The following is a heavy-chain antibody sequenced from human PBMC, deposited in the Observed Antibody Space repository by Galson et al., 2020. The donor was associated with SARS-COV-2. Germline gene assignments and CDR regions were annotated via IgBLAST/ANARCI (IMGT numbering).Heavy chain of an antibody. J-gene: IGHJ4*02. CDR3: ARGYYGSGSYYTPYDCDY. CDR2: IIPIFGTA. D-gene: IGHD3-10*01. V-gene: IGHV1-69*13. CDR1: GGTFSSYA. Sequence: SVKVSCKASGGTFSSYAISWVRQAPGQGLEWMGGIIPIFGTANYAQKFQGRVTITADESTSTAYMELSSLRSEDTAVYYCARGYYGSGSYYTPYDCDYWGQGTLVTVSS.